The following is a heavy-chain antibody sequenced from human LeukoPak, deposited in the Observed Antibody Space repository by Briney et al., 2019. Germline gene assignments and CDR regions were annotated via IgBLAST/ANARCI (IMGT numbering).Heavy chain of an antibody. D-gene: IGHD6-6*01. CDR1: GYTFTSYD. V-gene: IGHV1-8*03. Sequence: ASVKVSCKASGYTFTSYDINWVRQATGQGLEWMGWMNPNSGNTGYAQKLQGRVTITRNTSISTAYMELSSLRSEDTAVYYCARRRRAARPASFDYWGQGTLVTVSS. CDR2: MNPNSGNT. J-gene: IGHJ4*02. CDR3: ARRRRAARPASFDY.